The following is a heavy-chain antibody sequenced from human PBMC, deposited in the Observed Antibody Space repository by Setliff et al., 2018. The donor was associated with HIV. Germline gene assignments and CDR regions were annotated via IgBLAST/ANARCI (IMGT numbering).Heavy chain of an antibody. J-gene: IGHJ6*03. V-gene: IGHV4-59*01. Sequence: SETLSLTCTVSGDSIRGYYWSWIRQPPGKGLEWIGYIYYSGSTNYNPSLKSRVTISVDTSKNQFSLKLSSVTAADTAIYYCARCYYNFWSGYPLDYMDVWGKGTAVTV. D-gene: IGHD3-3*01. CDR3: ARCYYNFWSGYPLDYMDV. CDR2: IYYSGST. CDR1: GDSIRGYY.